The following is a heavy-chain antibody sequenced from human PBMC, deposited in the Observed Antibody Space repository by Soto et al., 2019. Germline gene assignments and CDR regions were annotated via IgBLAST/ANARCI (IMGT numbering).Heavy chain of an antibody. V-gene: IGHV3-48*01. Sequence: PGGSLRLSCAASGFTFSSYSMNWVRQAPGKGLEWVSDISTSSSTIYYVDSVKGRFTISRDNAKNTLYLQMNSLRAEDTAVYYCARVRAAAAGTGYYYYYGMDVWGQGTTVTVSS. CDR2: ISTSSSTI. J-gene: IGHJ6*02. CDR1: GFTFSSYS. CDR3: ARVRAAAAGTGYYYYYGMDV. D-gene: IGHD6-13*01.